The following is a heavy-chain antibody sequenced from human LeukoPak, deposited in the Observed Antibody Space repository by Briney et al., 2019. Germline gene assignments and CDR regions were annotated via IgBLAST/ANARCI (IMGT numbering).Heavy chain of an antibody. J-gene: IGHJ2*01. V-gene: IGHV4-59*04. CDR1: SDSISSYY. CDR3: ARYSSTWPYWYFDL. D-gene: IGHD6-13*01. CDR2: ISHSGST. Sequence: PSETLSLTCTVSSDSISSYYWSWIRQPPGKGLEWIGYISHSGSTYYKPSLKSRVTISVDRSRDQFSLKLTSVTAADTAVYYCARYSSTWPYWYFDLWGRGTLVTVSS.